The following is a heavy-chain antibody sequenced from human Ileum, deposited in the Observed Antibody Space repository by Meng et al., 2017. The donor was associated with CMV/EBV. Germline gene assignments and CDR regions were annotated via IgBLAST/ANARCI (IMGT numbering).Heavy chain of an antibody. V-gene: IGHV1-46*01. CDR2: INPSRDST. J-gene: IGHJ5*02. Sequence: MHWVRQAPRQGLEWMGMINPSRDSTYYAQKFQSRVAMTTDTSTTTDYMELSSLRSEDTAVYYCARCATRYCSSTSCYPPTKVDPWGQGTLVTVSS. CDR3: ARCATRYCSSTSCYPPTKVDP. D-gene: IGHD2-2*01.